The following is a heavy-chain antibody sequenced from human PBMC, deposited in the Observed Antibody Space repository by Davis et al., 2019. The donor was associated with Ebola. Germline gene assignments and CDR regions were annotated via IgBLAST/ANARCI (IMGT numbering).Heavy chain of an antibody. CDR2: IKQDGSAK. V-gene: IGHV3-7*03. J-gene: IGHJ6*02. CDR3: VNYCSSTSCYTGGMDV. D-gene: IGHD2-2*02. CDR1: GFTFSRYW. Sequence: PGGSLRLSCVASGFTFSRYWMSWVRQAPGRGLEWVANIKQDGSAKNYVDSVKGRFTISRDNAKNSLYLQMNSLRDEDTAVYYCVNYCSSTSCYTGGMDVWGQGTTVTVSS.